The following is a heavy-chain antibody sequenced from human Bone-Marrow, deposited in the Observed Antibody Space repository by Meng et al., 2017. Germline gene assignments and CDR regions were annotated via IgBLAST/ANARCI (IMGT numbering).Heavy chain of an antibody. Sequence: VGCGGGGVGRGGSLRLSCAGAGVGWGGEGVRGVREGRGEGVGWVAVIAYDGSNKYYADSVKGRFTISRDNSKNTLYLQMNSLRAEDTAVYYCARDRVDYWGQGTLVTVSS. J-gene: IGHJ4*02. CDR1: GVGWGGEG. CDR2: IAYDGSNK. V-gene: IGHV3-30*04. CDR3: ARDRVDY.